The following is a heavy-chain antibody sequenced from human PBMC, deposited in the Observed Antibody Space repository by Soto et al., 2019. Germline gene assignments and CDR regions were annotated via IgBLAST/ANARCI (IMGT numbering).Heavy chain of an antibody. J-gene: IGHJ4*02. Sequence: EVQLVASGGGLVQPGGSLRLSCAASGFIFSDYWLTWVRQAPGKGLEWVANIKQDGSEKYYVDSVKGRFTISRDNAKNSLYLQMNSLRAEDTAVYHCAKRRAAHPVEDWGQGTLVTVSS. D-gene: IGHD6-13*01. CDR1: GFIFSDYW. CDR2: IKQDGSEK. CDR3: AKRRAAHPVED. V-gene: IGHV3-7*05.